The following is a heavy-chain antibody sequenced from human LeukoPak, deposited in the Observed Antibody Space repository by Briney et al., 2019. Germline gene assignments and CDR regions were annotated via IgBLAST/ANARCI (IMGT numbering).Heavy chain of an antibody. V-gene: IGHV1-46*01. CDR2: INPSGGST. CDR1: EYTFTSYY. D-gene: IGHD2-15*01. J-gene: IGHJ4*02. Sequence: ASVKVSCKASEYTFTSYYMHWVRQAPGQGLEWMGIINPSGGSTSYAQKFQGRVTMTRDTSTSTVYMELSSLRSEDTAVYYCARDITVFSGTAKVAATLRDYWGQGTLVTVSS. CDR3: ARDITVFSGTAKVAATLRDY.